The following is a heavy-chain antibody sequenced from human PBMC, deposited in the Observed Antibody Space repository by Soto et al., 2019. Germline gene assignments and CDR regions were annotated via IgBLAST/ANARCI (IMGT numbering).Heavy chain of an antibody. D-gene: IGHD2-15*01. CDR2: IYYSGNT. Sequence: SETLSLTCTVSGGSVSSGSYYWGWIRQPPGKGLEWIGSIYYSGNTYYNPSLKSRVTISIDTSKNQLSLKLSSVTAADTAMYYCARHVGGYYYYTDVWGKGTTVTVSS. J-gene: IGHJ6*03. CDR1: GGSVSSGSYY. CDR3: ARHVGGYYYYTDV. V-gene: IGHV4-39*01.